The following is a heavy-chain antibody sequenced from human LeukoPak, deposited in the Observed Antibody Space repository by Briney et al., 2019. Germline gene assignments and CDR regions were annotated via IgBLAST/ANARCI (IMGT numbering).Heavy chain of an antibody. Sequence: ASVKVSCKASGGTFSSYAISWVRQAPGQGLEWMGGIIPIFGTANYAQKFQGRVTITADESTSTAYMELSSLRSEDTAVYYCARVNGYYYDSSGYQDAFDIWGQGTMVTVSS. D-gene: IGHD3-22*01. V-gene: IGHV1-69*13. J-gene: IGHJ3*02. CDR1: GGTFSSYA. CDR3: ARVNGYYYDSSGYQDAFDI. CDR2: IIPIFGTA.